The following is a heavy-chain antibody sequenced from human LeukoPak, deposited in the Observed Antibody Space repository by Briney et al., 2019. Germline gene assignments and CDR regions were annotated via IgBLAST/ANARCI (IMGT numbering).Heavy chain of an antibody. CDR2: ISYSGYT. CDR3: ARLLYSGSHYYAVDV. J-gene: IGHJ6*02. V-gene: IGHV4-59*08. D-gene: IGHD6-13*01. Sequence: SGTLSLTCTVSGGSISSHYYWSWIRQPPGKGLEWIGYISYSGYTNYNPSLTSRVTVSVDTSKNQFSLKLKSVPAADTAVYYCARLLYSGSHYYAVDVWGQGTSVTVSS. CDR1: GGSISSHYY.